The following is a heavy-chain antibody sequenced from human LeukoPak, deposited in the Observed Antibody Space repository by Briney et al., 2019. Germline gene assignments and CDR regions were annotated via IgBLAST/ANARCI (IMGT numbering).Heavy chain of an antibody. CDR1: GYRFSDYY. J-gene: IGHJ4*02. V-gene: IGHV1-2*02. CDR2: IAPNSGGS. Sequence: ASVKVSCKTSGYRFSDYYLQWMRQAPGQGLEWMVWIAPNSGGSNYAQNSQGRVTMTRDRSISTIYLELTNLRSDDTAVYYCARDRARLSWSGEPGPVDFWGQGTLVTVSS. D-gene: IGHD3-16*02. CDR3: ARDRARLSWSGEPGPVDF.